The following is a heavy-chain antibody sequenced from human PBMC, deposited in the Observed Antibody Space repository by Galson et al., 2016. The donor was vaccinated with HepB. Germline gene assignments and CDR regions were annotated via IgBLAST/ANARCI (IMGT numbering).Heavy chain of an antibody. CDR3: AREYHDSSGYYYYYYTMDV. CDR2: IWYDGSNK. D-gene: IGHD3-22*01. Sequence: SLRLSCAASGFTFTNYGMHRVRQAPGKGLEWAAVIWYDGSNKYYADSVKGRFTISRDNSKNTLYLQMNSLRAEDTAVYYCAREYHDSSGYYYYYYTMDVWGQGTTVTVSS. V-gene: IGHV3-33*01. J-gene: IGHJ6*02. CDR1: GFTFTNYG.